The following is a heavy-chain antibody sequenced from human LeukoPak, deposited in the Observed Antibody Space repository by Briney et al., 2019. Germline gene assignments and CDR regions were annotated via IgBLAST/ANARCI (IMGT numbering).Heavy chain of an antibody. CDR3: ARERGYYFDF. J-gene: IGHJ4*02. CDR2: INPKSGGT. Sequence: ASVKVSCKASGGTFSSYAISWVRQAPGQGLEWMGRINPKSGGTNYAQKFQGRVTMTRDTSISTAYMELSRLRSDDTAVYYCARERGYYFDFWGQGTLVTVSS. V-gene: IGHV1-2*06. D-gene: IGHD3-10*01. CDR1: GGTFSSYA.